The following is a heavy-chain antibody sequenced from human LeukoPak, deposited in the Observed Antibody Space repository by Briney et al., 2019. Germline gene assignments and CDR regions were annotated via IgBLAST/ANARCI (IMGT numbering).Heavy chain of an antibody. CDR3: AKRGDSGACNDY. V-gene: IGHV3-23*01. CDR2: ISGSGEST. J-gene: IGHJ4*02. CDR1: GFTFSSYS. D-gene: IGHD2-21*01. Sequence: GGSLRLSCAASGFTFSSYSMRWVRQAPGKGLEWVSGISGSGESTYYADSVKGRFTIFRDNPKNTLYLQTNSLRAEDTALYYCAKRGDSGACNDYWGQGTLVTVSS.